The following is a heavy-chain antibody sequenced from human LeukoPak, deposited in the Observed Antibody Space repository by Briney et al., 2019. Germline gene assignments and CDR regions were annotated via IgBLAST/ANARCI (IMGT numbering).Heavy chain of an antibody. V-gene: IGHV3-23*01. J-gene: IGHJ3*02. Sequence: GGSLRLSCAASGFTFSSYAMSWVRQAPGKGLKWVSTINDNGAGTYYADSVKGRFSISRDNSKNTLYQQMNSLRAEDTAVYYCAKLLWFGDLGGGPFDIWGQGTMVTVSS. D-gene: IGHD3-10*01. CDR1: GFTFSSYA. CDR3: AKLLWFGDLGGGPFDI. CDR2: INDNGAGT.